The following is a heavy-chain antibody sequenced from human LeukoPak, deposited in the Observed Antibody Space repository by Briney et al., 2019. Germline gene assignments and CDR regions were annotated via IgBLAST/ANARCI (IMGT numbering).Heavy chain of an antibody. CDR2: IIPIFGTA. J-gene: IGHJ6*02. D-gene: IGHD6-19*01. Sequence: SVKVSCKASGGTFSSYAISWVRQAPGQGLEWMGGIIPIFGTANYAQKFQGRVTITADESTSTAYMELSSLRSEDTAVYYCARCNHIAVATVNYYYGMDVWGQGTTVTVSS. CDR1: GGTFSSYA. CDR3: ARCNHIAVATVNYYYGMDV. V-gene: IGHV1-69*13.